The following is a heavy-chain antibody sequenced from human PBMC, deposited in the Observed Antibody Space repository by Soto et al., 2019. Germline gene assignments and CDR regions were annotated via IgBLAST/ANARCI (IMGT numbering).Heavy chain of an antibody. CDR3: ARRPTYGMDV. CDR1: GGSFSGYY. CDR2: INHSGST. Sequence: PSETLSLTCAVYGGSFSGYYWSWIRQPPGKGLEWIGEINHSGSTNYNPSLKSRVTISVDTSKNRFSLKLSSVTAADTAVYYCARRPTYGMDVWVQGTTGTDSS. V-gene: IGHV4-34*01. D-gene: IGHD2-21*01. J-gene: IGHJ6*02.